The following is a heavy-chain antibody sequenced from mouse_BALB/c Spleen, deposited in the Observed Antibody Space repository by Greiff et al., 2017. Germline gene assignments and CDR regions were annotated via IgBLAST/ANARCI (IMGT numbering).Heavy chain of an antibody. Sequence: EVKLVESGPGLVKPSQSLSLTCTVTGYSITSDYAWNWIRQFPGNKLEWMGYISYSGSTSYNPSLKSRISITRDTSKNQFFLQLKSVTTEDTATYYCARGDYGSSYDWYFDVWGAGTTVTVAS. J-gene: IGHJ1*01. CDR1: GYSITSDYA. CDR3: ARGDYGSSYDWYFDV. V-gene: IGHV3-2*02. CDR2: ISYSGST. D-gene: IGHD1-1*01.